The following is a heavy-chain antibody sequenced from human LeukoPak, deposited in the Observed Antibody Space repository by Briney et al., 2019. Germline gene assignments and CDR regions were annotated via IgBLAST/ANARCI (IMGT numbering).Heavy chain of an antibody. D-gene: IGHD1-26*01. CDR1: GGSISSSGAY. CDR2: IYYSGST. Sequence: SETLSLTCTVSGGSISSSGAYWGWIRQPPGKGLEWIGSIYYSGSTYYNPSLKSRVTVSVDTSKNQFSLKLSSATAADTAVYYCAKQGGSYVRSWFDPWGQGTLVTVSS. V-gene: IGHV4-39*01. J-gene: IGHJ5*02. CDR3: AKQGGSYVRSWFDP.